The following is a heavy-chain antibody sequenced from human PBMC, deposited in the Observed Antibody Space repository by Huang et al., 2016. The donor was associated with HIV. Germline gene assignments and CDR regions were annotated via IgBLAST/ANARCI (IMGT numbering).Heavy chain of an antibody. CDR3: ARGQLGSYGDYDVLY. V-gene: IGHV1-69*13. Sequence: QVQLVQSGAEVKTPGSSVKVSCKASGGTFSKYAISWVQQAPGQGLEWRGGSRPMVGTPNYERKFQGRVTITADDSTSTTYVEVSSLRSEDTALYYCARGQLGSYGDYDVLYWGQGTLVTVSS. D-gene: IGHD4-17*01. CDR1: GGTFSKYA. CDR2: SRPMVGTP. J-gene: IGHJ4*02.